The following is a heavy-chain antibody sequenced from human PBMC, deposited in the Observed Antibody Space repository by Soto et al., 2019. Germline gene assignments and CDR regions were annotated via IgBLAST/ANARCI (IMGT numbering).Heavy chain of an antibody. Sequence: PVKVSCKAYGGTFSCYAISWVLQAPGQGLEWMGGIIPIFGTANYAQKFQGRVTITADESTSTAYMELSSLRSEDTAVYYCAAARIEYSSSSVDYFDYWGQGTLVTVSS. J-gene: IGHJ4*02. CDR2: IIPIFGTA. CDR1: GGTFSCYA. V-gene: IGHV1-69*13. CDR3: AAARIEYSSSSVDYFDY. D-gene: IGHD6-6*01.